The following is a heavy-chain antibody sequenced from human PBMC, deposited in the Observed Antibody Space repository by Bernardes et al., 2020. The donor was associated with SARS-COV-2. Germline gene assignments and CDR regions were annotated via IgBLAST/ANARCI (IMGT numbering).Heavy chain of an antibody. Sequence: ASVKVSCKASGYTFTGYYMHWVRQAPGQGLEWMGWINPNSGGTNYAQKFQGRVTMTRDTSISTAYMELSRLRSDDTAVYYCARVRGGLIWSGSYNWFDPWGQGTLVTVSS. CDR2: INPNSGGT. V-gene: IGHV1-2*02. J-gene: IGHJ5*02. CDR1: GYTFTGYY. CDR3: ARVRGGLIWSGSYNWFDP. D-gene: IGHD3-3*01.